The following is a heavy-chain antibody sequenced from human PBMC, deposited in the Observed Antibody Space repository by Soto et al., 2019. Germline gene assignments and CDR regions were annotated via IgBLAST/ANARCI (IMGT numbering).Heavy chain of an antibody. D-gene: IGHD4-17*01. CDR1: GGSISSSSYY. CDR2: IYYSGST. Sequence: QLQLQESGPGLVKPSETLSLTCTVSGGSISSSSYYWGWIRQPPGKGLEWIGSIYYSGSTYYNPSLKSRVTISVDTSKNQFSLKLSSVTAADTAVYYCARHPELNYYGEGLYYYYYGMDVWGQGTTVTVSS. J-gene: IGHJ6*02. V-gene: IGHV4-39*01. CDR3: ARHPELNYYGEGLYYYYYGMDV.